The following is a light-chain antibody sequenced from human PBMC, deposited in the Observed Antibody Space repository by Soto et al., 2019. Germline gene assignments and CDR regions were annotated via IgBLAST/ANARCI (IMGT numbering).Light chain of an antibody. Sequence: EIVMTQSPLSLPVTAGEPASISCRATQSLLQSQGRNNLDWYLQKPGQYPPLLIFLGSNRAYGGADRFSGSGSGTAFTLKISRVEAEDVGVYYCMQVQQTPFTFGQGTRLEIK. CDR2: LGS. V-gene: IGKV2-28*01. J-gene: IGKJ5*01. CDR3: MQVQQTPFT. CDR1: QSLLQSQGRNN.